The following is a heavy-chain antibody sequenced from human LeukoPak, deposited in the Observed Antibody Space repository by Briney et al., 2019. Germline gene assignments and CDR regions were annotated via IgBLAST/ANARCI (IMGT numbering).Heavy chain of an antibody. D-gene: IGHD3-3*01. CDR1: GGSFSGYY. Sequence: PPETLCLTCAVYGGSFSGYYWSWTRQPPGKGLEWIGEINHSGSTNYNPSLKSRVTISVDTSKNQFSLKLSSVTAADTAVYYCARGGLITIFGVASSLDYWGQGDPFSVSS. J-gene: IGHJ4*02. CDR3: ARGGLITIFGVASSLDY. V-gene: IGHV4-34*01. CDR2: INHSGST.